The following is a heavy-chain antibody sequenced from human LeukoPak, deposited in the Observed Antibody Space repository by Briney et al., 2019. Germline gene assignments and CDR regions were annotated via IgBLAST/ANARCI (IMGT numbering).Heavy chain of an antibody. D-gene: IGHD1/OR15-1a*01. CDR2: ISSNGGST. CDR1: GFTFSSYA. CDR3: AREFPAGTLDY. Sequence: GGSLRLSCAASGFTFSSYAMHWVRQAPGKGLEYVSAISSNGGSTYYANSVKGRFTISRDNSKNTLYLQMGSLRAEDMAVYYCAREFPAGTLDYWGQGTLVTVSS. V-gene: IGHV3-64*01. J-gene: IGHJ4*02.